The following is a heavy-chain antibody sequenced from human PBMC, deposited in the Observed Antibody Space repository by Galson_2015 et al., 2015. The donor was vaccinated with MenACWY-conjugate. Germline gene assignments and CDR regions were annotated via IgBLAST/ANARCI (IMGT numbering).Heavy chain of an antibody. CDR3: ANFHPSKYYFDY. CDR2: VTSSGDNT. Sequence: SLRLSCAASGFTFSSYAMGWVRQAPGKGLEWVSAVTSSGDNTYYADSVKGRFTISRDNSKNTLYLQMDSLRAEDTAVYFCANFHPSKYYFDYWGQGTLVTVSS. V-gene: IGHV3-23*01. CDR1: GFTFSSYA. J-gene: IGHJ4*02.